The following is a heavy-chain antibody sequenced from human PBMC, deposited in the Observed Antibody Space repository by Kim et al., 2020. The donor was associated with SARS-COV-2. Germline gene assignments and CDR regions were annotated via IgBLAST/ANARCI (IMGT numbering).Heavy chain of an antibody. CDR3: ARVRFWSGYSPYYYYYMDV. Sequence: SVKVSCKASGGTFSSYAISWVRQAPGQGLEWMGGIIPIFGTANYAQKFQGRVTITADESTSTAYMELSSLRSEDTAVYYCARVRFWSGYSPYYYYYMDVWGQGTPVTVSS. CDR2: IIPIFGTA. V-gene: IGHV1-69*13. CDR1: GGTFSSYA. D-gene: IGHD3-3*01. J-gene: IGHJ6*03.